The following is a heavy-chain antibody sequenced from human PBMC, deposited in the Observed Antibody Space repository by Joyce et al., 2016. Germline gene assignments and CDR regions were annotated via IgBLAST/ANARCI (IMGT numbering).Heavy chain of an antibody. J-gene: IGHJ6*03. CDR2: INGNSYFI. V-gene: IGHV3-21*01. CDR3: VRGGKDYSYSMDV. Sequence: EVQLVESGGGLVQPGGSLRLSCAASGFTFSSSSMSWIRQEPGKGLEWVAAINGNSYFIFHADSVKGRFTVSRDNAKNTLYLQMNSLRVEDTAVFYFVRGGKDYSYSMDVWGQGTTVTVSS. CDR1: GFTFSSSS.